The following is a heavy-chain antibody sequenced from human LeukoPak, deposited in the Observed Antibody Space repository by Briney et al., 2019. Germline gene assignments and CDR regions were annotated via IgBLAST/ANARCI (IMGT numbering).Heavy chain of an antibody. V-gene: IGHV3-30-3*01. CDR3: AKGSGSYSFG. J-gene: IGHJ4*02. Sequence: PGRSLRLSCAASGFTFSSYAMHWVRQAPGKGLEWVAVISYDGSNKYYADSVKGRFTISRDNSKNTLYLQMNSLRAEDTAVYYCAKGSGSYSFGWGQGTLVTVSS. CDR1: GFTFSSYA. D-gene: IGHD3-10*01. CDR2: ISYDGSNK.